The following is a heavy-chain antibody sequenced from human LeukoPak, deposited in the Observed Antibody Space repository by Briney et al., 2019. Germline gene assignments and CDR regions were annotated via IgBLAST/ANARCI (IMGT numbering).Heavy chain of an antibody. D-gene: IGHD3-22*01. Sequence: SETLSLTCTVSGGSISSSSYYWGWIRQPPGKGLEWIGSIYYSGSTYYNPSLKSRVTISVDTSKNQFSLKLSSVTAADTAVYYCAGLNYDSSGYYYWGQGTLVTVSS. V-gene: IGHV4-39*01. CDR1: GGSISSSSYY. CDR3: AGLNYDSSGYYY. J-gene: IGHJ4*02. CDR2: IYYSGST.